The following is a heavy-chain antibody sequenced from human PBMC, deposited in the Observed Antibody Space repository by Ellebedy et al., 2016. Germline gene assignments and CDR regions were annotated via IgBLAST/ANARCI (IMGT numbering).Heavy chain of an antibody. V-gene: IGHV3-48*02. CDR1: RLTFSSFP. J-gene: IGHJ6*02. D-gene: IGHD6-19*01. Sequence: GGSLRLSCAASRLTFSSFPMNWVRQAPGKGLEWVSYISSSSTTIYYADSVKGRFTISRDNAKNSLSLQMNSLRDEDTAVYYCARESSVAGDYGMDVWGQGTTVTVSS. CDR3: ARESSVAGDYGMDV. CDR2: ISSSSTTI.